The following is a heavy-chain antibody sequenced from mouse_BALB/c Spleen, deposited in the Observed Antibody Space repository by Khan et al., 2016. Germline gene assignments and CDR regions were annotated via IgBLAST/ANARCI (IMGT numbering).Heavy chain of an antibody. V-gene: IGHV9-3*02. CDR2: INTNTGEP. CDR3: ADYYDGMNWFTY. J-gene: IGHJ3*01. D-gene: IGHD1-1*01. Sequence: QIQLVQSGPELKKPGETVKLSCKASGYTFTNYGMNWVKQDPGKGLKWMGWINTNTGEPTYAEEFKGRFAFSLETSASTAYLQINNLKNEDTATYFGADYYDGMNWFTYWGQGTLVTVSA. CDR1: GYTFTNYG.